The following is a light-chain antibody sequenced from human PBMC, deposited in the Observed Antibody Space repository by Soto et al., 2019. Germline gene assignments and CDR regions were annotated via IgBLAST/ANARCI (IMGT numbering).Light chain of an antibody. CDR3: SSYTSSSTLSTYV. Sequence: QSVLTQPASVSGSPGQSITISCTGTRSDVGGYNYVSWYQHHPGKAPKLMIYDVSNRPSGVSNRFSGSKSGNTASLIISGLQAEDEADYYCSSYTSSSTLSTYVFGTGTKLTVL. CDR1: RSDVGGYNY. V-gene: IGLV2-14*03. CDR2: DVS. J-gene: IGLJ1*01.